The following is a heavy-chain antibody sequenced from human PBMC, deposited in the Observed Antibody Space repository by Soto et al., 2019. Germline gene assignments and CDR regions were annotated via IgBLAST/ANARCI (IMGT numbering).Heavy chain of an antibody. D-gene: IGHD3-10*01. CDR1: GYTFSIYG. CDR2: TRPNNGNT. CDR3: VRNLEVSGIYYPDY. Sequence: QVQLVQSGAEVKKPGASVKVSCKASGYTFSIYGINWVRQAPGQGLEWMGWTRPNNGNTKYAQNLQGRVTMTTDTSTSKPYMELRSLELDDTALYYGVRNLEVSGIYYPDYWAQETLFTVSP. V-gene: IGHV1-18*01. J-gene: IGHJ4*02.